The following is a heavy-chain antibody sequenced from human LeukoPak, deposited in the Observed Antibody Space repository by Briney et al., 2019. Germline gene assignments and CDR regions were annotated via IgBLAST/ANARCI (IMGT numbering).Heavy chain of an antibody. CDR2: MRQDGSEK. J-gene: IGHJ4*02. CDR1: GFTVSNYW. Sequence: PGGSLRLSCASSGFTVSNYWMTWVRQAPGNGLEWVANMRQDGSEKYYVDSVKGRFAISRDNAKNSLYLQMNSLRAEDTAVYYCARVRDGSNSCLDYWGQRTLVTVSS. D-gene: IGHD6-13*01. CDR3: ARVRDGSNSCLDY. V-gene: IGHV3-7*04.